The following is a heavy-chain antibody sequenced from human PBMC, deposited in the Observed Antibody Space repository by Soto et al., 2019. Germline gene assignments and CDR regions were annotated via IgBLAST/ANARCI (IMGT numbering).Heavy chain of an antibody. CDR3: AREGGYSGYDWEYYFDY. Sequence: ASVKVSCKASGYTFTSYAMDWVRQAPGQRLEWMGWINAGNGNTKYSQKFQGRVTITRDTSESTAYMELSSLRSEDTAVYYCAREGGYSGYDWEYYFDYWGQGTLVTVSS. CDR1: GYTFTSYA. V-gene: IGHV1-3*01. D-gene: IGHD5-12*01. J-gene: IGHJ4*02. CDR2: INAGNGNT.